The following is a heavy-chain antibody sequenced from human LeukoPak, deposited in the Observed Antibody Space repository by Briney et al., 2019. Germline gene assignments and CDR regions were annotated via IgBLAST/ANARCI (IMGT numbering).Heavy chain of an antibody. CDR3: ARDSSGWGFDY. CDR1: GFTFSSYS. V-gene: IGHV3-21*01. D-gene: IGHD6-25*01. J-gene: IGHJ4*02. Sequence: GGSLRLSCAASGFTFSSYSMNWVRQAPGKGLEWVSSITTSSSYIHYADSVKGRFTISRDNARNTLYLQVNSLRAEDTAVYYCARDSSGWGFDYWGQGSLVTVSS. CDR2: ITTSSSYI.